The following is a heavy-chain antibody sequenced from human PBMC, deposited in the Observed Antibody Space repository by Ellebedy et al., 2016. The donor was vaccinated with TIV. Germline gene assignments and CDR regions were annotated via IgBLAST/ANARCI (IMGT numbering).Heavy chain of an antibody. J-gene: IGHJ4*02. V-gene: IGHV3-21*01. Sequence: GESLKISCAASGFTFSSYWMNWVRQAPGKGLEWVSFISDTSIYYADAVEGRFTISRDNAKNSLYLQMNSLRAEDTAVYYCARGGGCFGDSCYYADFWGQGTLVTVSS. CDR1: GFTFSSYW. CDR3: ARGGGCFGDSCYYADF. CDR2: ISDTSI. D-gene: IGHD2-21*01.